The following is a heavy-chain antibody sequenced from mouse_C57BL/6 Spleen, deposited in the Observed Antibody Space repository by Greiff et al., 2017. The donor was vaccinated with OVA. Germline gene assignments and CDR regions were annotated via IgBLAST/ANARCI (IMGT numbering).Heavy chain of an antibody. CDR3: AREDDSDYYAMDY. Sequence: DVQLQESGPGLVKPSQSLSLTCSVTGYSITSGYYWNWIRQFPGNKLEWMGYISYDGSNNYNPSLKNRISITRDTSKNQFFLKLNSVTTEDTATYYCAREDDSDYYAMDYWGQGTSVTVSS. CDR2: ISYDGSN. V-gene: IGHV3-6*01. J-gene: IGHJ4*01. D-gene: IGHD2-4*01. CDR1: GYSITSGYY.